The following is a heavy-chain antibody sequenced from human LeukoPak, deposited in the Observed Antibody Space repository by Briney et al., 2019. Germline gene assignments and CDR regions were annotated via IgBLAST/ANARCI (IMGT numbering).Heavy chain of an antibody. J-gene: IGHJ4*02. D-gene: IGHD1-26*01. CDR2: ISGSGDTT. Sequence: PGGSLRLSCAASGFTFSSYAMSWVRQAPGKGLEWVSTISGSGDTTHYADSVKGRFTISRDNSKNTLYLQMNSLRAQDTAVYYCARHGGGSYSSLPYWGQGTLVTVSS. V-gene: IGHV3-23*01. CDR3: ARHGGGSYSSLPY. CDR1: GFTFSSYA.